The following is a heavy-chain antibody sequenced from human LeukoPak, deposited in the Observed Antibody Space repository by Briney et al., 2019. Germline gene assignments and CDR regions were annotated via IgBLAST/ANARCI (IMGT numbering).Heavy chain of an antibody. Sequence: ASVKVSCKASGYTFTGYYMHWVRQAPGQGLEWMGWINPNSGGTNYAQKFQGWVTMTRDTSISTAYMELSRLRSDDTAVYYCARAPSGYSSSWFKDWWFDPWGQGTLVTVSS. D-gene: IGHD6-13*01. J-gene: IGHJ5*02. V-gene: IGHV1-2*04. CDR2: INPNSGGT. CDR1: GYTFTGYY. CDR3: ARAPSGYSSSWFKDWWFDP.